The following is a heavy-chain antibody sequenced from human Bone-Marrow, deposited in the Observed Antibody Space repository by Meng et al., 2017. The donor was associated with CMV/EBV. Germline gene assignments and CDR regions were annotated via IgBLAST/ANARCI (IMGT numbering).Heavy chain of an antibody. Sequence: SEPLSLTCTVSGGSISSYYWSWIRQPPGKGLEWIGYIYYSGSTNYNPSLKSRVTISVDTSKNQFSLKLSSVTAADTAVYYCATLRYSSSFHYYYGMDVWGQGTTVTVS. J-gene: IGHJ6*02. D-gene: IGHD6-6*01. CDR3: ATLRYSSSFHYYYGMDV. V-gene: IGHV4-59*12. CDR1: GGSISSYY. CDR2: IYYSGST.